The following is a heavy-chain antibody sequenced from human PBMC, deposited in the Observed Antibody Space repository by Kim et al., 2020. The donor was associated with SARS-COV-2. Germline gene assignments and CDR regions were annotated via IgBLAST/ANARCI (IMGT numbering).Heavy chain of an antibody. J-gene: IGHJ4*02. CDR2: INAGNGNT. D-gene: IGHD3-3*01. V-gene: IGHV1-3*01. Sequence: ASVKVSCKASGYTFTSYAMHWVRQAPGQRLEWMGWINAGNGNTKYSQKFQGRVTITRDTSASTAYMELSSLRSEDTAVYYCARDWTDYDFWSGFDYWGQGTLVTVSS. CDR3: ARDWTDYDFWSGFDY. CDR1: GYTFTSYA.